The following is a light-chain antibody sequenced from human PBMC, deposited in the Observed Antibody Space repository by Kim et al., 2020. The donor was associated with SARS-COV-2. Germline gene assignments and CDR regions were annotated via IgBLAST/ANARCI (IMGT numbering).Light chain of an antibody. CDR1: QSVSSSY. CDR3: QQYGNSPLT. V-gene: IGKV3-20*01. CDR2: GAS. J-gene: IGKJ4*01. Sequence: SPGERATLSCRASQSVSSSYLAWYQQKPGQTPRLLIYGASSRATDIPDRFSGSGSGTDFTLTISRLEAEDFAVYYCQQYGNSPLTFGGETKVDIK.